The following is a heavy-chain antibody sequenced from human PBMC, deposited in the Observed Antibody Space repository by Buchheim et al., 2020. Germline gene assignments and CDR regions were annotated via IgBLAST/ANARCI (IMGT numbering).Heavy chain of an antibody. CDR3: ARGVYDSESYYTTWYFDY. CDR1: GSSIRSYY. Sequence: QVQLQESGPGLVKPSETLSLTCTVSGSSIRSYYWSWIRQPPGKGLEWIGYISYSGSTHYNPSLKSLVTISMDSSRNLFSLKLRSVTAADTAVYYCARGVYDSESYYTTWYFDYWGQGTL. V-gene: IGHV4-59*01. D-gene: IGHD3-10*01. J-gene: IGHJ4*02. CDR2: ISYSGST.